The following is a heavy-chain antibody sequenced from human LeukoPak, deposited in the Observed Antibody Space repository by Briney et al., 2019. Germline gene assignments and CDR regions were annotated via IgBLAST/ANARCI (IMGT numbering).Heavy chain of an antibody. D-gene: IGHD1-26*01. V-gene: IGHV4-59*08. CDR2: IYYSGST. J-gene: IGHJ6*03. Sequence: SETLSLTCTVSGGSISSYYWSWIRQPPGKGLEWIGYIYYSGSTNYNPSLKSRVTISVDTSKNQFSPKLSSVTAADTAVYYCARQREAYYYYMDVWGKGTTVTVSS. CDR3: ARQREAYYYYMDV. CDR1: GGSISSYY.